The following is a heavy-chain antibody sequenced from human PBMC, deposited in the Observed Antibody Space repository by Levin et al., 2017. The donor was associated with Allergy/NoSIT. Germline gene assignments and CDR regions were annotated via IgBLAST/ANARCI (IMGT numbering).Heavy chain of an antibody. V-gene: IGHV4-34*01. Sequence: SQTLSLTCAVYGGSFSGYYWSWIRQPPGKGLEWIGEINHSGSTNYNPSLKSRVTISVDTSKNQFSLKLSSVTAADTAVYYCARSPRPRAYFDYWGQGTLVTVSS. CDR1: GGSFSGYY. CDR2: INHSGST. D-gene: IGHD6-6*01. CDR3: ARSPRPRAYFDY. J-gene: IGHJ4*02.